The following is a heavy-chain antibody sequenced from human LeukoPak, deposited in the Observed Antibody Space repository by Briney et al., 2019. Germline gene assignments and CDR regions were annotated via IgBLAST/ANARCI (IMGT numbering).Heavy chain of an antibody. CDR3: AREAGYSSSWTQGFDAFGI. Sequence: GGSLRLSCAASGFPFISFWMSGVGRAQGKGREWLANIKKDGSEKYYVDSVKGRFTISRDNAKNSLYLQMNSLRAEDTAVYYCAREAGYSSSWTQGFDAFGIWGQGTMVTVSS. CDR2: IKKDGSEK. J-gene: IGHJ3*02. D-gene: IGHD6-13*01. V-gene: IGHV3-7*01. CDR1: GFPFISFW.